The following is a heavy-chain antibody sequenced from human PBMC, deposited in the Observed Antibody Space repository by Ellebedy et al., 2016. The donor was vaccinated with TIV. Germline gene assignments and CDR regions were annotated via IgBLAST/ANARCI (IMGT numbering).Heavy chain of an antibody. V-gene: IGHV4-59*01. J-gene: IGHJ3*02. CDR1: GDSISSYY. Sequence: MPSETLSLTCTVSGDSISSYYWSWIRQPPGKGLEWIGHIYYSGGAKYNPSLKSRVTISVETSKNQFALKLSSVTAADTAVYYCARSNKNTARDAFDIWGQGTMVTVSS. CDR3: ARSNKNTARDAFDI. CDR2: IYYSGGA. D-gene: IGHD1/OR15-1a*01.